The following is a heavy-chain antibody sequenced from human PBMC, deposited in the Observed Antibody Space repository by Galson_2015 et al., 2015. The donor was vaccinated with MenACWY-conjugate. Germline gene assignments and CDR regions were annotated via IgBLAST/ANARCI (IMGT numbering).Heavy chain of an antibody. CDR2: VYHNGNT. CDR3: AREKGAGTYQGFDF. Sequence: TLSLTCTVSGASVSSTGHYWSWIRQPPGEGLEWIGEVYHNGNTNYNPTLKSRVTMLVDKSKNQFSLKLTSVTAADTAVYYCAREKGAGTYQGFDFWGQGTLVTVSS. V-gene: IGHV4-61*08. CDR1: GASVSSTGHY. D-gene: IGHD2-2*01. J-gene: IGHJ3*01.